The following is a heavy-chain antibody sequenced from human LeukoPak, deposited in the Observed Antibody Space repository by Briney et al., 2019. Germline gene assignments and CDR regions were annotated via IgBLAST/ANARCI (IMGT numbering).Heavy chain of an antibody. CDR1: GYRFSSYW. V-gene: IGHV5-51*01. D-gene: IGHD3-10*01. J-gene: IGHJ4*02. Sequence: GESRHISCKGSGYRFSSYWIGWVRQMPGKGLEWMGIIYHGDSDTRYSPSFQGLVTISADKSISTAYLQWSSLKASDTAMYFCARRDGSGSPHFDYWGQGPLVPVTS. CDR2: IYHGDSDT. CDR3: ARRDGSGSPHFDY.